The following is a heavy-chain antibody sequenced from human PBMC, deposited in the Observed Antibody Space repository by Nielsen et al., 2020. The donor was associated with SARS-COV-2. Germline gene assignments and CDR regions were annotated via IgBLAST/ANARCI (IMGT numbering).Heavy chain of an antibody. CDR1: GYTFTSFA. CDR2: INAGNGNT. Sequence: ASVKVSCKTSGYTFTSFAIHWVRQAPGQSLEWMGWINAGNGNTKYSQKFQGRVTITRDTSASTAYMELSSLRSEDTAVYYCARAGSGYSSGWYDWFDPWGQGTLVTVSS. D-gene: IGHD6-19*01. J-gene: IGHJ5*02. V-gene: IGHV1-3*01. CDR3: ARAGSGYSSGWYDWFDP.